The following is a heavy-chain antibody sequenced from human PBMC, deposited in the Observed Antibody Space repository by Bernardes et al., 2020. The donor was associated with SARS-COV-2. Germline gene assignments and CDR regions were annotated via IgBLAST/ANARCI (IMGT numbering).Heavy chain of an antibody. D-gene: IGHD1-26*01. CDR1: GFTFRSYT. J-gene: IGHJ4*02. Sequence: GGSLRLSCEVSGFTFRSYTMNWVRQAPGKGLEWVSTITDSGDSTYYADSVKGRFTISRDNSKDRLYLQMNSLRAEDTAVYFCAKRRVEWELLHYFDSWGQGTLVTVSS. CDR2: ITDSGDST. V-gene: IGHV3-23*01. CDR3: AKRRVEWELLHYFDS.